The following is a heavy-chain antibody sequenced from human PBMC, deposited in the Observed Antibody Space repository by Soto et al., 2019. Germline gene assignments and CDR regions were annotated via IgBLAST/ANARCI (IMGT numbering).Heavy chain of an antibody. CDR2: TYYKSKWFN. J-gene: IGHJ6*03. D-gene: IGHD5-12*01. V-gene: IGHV6-1*01. Sequence: SQTLSLTCAISGDSFSSNSAGWNWVRQTPSRGLEWLGRTYYKSKWFNNYAVSVKSRITINPDTSQNQFSLHLDSVTPADTAVYFCARGLRDDVSGHYYMDVWGKGTTVTVSS. CDR3: ARGLRDDVSGHYYMDV. CDR1: GDSFSSNSAG.